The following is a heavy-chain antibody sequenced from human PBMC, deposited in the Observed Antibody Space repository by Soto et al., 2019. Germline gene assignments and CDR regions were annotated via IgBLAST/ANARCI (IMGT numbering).Heavy chain of an antibody. CDR2: ISGSGGST. Sequence: PGGSLRLSCAASGFTFSSYAMSWVRQAPGKGLEWVSAISGSGGSTYYADSVKGRFTISRDNSKNTLYLQMNSLRAEDTAVYYCAKSPIFPDTAMVTTFDYWGQGTLVTVSS. V-gene: IGHV3-23*01. J-gene: IGHJ4*02. CDR1: GFTFSSYA. D-gene: IGHD5-18*01. CDR3: AKSPIFPDTAMVTTFDY.